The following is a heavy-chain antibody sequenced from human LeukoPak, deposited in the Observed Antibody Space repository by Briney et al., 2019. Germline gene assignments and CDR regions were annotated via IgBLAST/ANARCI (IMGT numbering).Heavy chain of an antibody. V-gene: IGHV4-39*01. CDR1: GGSISSSSYY. CDR2: IYYSGST. CDR3: ARQGGGTDY. Sequence: SETLSLTCTVSGGSISSSSYYWGWIRQPPGMGLEWIASIYYSGSTYYNPSLKSRVTISVDTSKNQFSLKLSSVTAADTAVYYCARQGGGTDYWGQGTLVTVSS. J-gene: IGHJ4*02. D-gene: IGHD1-1*01.